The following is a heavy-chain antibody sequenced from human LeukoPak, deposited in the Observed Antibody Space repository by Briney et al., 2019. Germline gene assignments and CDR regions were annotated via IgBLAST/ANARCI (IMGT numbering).Heavy chain of an antibody. D-gene: IGHD6-13*01. J-gene: IGHJ4*02. CDR3: ARAPVRYSSSWYDY. CDR1: GFTFSSYE. Sequence: GGSLRLSCAASGFTFSSYEMNWVRQAPGKGLEWVSYISSSGSTIYYADSVKGRFTISRDNAKNSLYLQMNSLRAEDTAVYYCARAPVRYSSSWYDYWGQGTLVTVSS. V-gene: IGHV3-48*03. CDR2: ISSSGSTI.